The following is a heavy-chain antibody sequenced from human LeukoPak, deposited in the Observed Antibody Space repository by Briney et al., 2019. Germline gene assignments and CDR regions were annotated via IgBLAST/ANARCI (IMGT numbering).Heavy chain of an antibody. J-gene: IGHJ4*02. CDR2: IYHSGST. Sequence: SGTLSLTCAVSGGSISSSNWWSWVRQPPGKGLEWIGEIYHSGSTNYNLSLKSRVTISVDKSKNQFSLKLSSVTAADTAVYYCARDIYSSGSPHGFDYWGQGTLVTVSS. D-gene: IGHD6-19*01. CDR1: GGSISSSNW. CDR3: ARDIYSSGSPHGFDY. V-gene: IGHV4-4*02.